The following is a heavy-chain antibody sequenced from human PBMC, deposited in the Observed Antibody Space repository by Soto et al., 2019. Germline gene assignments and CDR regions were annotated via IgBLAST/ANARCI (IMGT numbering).Heavy chain of an antibody. CDR2: ISSSGDDI. D-gene: IGHD6-25*01. CDR3: QAADCIRDSVPVSAFLLTRSSDL. J-gene: IGHJ2*01. Sequence: TGKVLEWVSSISSSGDDIQYADSVKGRFTISRDNANKLLYLQMNSLRAEDTAVYFCQAADCIRDSVPVSAFLLTRSSDL. V-gene: IGHV3-21*01.